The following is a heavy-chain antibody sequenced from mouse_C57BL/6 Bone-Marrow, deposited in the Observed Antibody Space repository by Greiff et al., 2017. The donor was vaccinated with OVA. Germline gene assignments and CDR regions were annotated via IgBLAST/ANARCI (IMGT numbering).Heavy chain of an antibody. CDR2: IYPRSGNT. D-gene: IGHD1-1*01. CDR1: GYTFTSYG. CDR3: ARVYYISSGGFAY. Sequence: VQLQQSGAELARPGASVKLSCKASGYTFTSYGISWVKQRPGQGLEWIGEIYPRSGNTYYNEKFKGKATLTADKSSSTAYMELRSLTSEDSAVYCCARVYYISSGGFAYWGQGTLVTVSS. J-gene: IGHJ3*01. V-gene: IGHV1-81*01.